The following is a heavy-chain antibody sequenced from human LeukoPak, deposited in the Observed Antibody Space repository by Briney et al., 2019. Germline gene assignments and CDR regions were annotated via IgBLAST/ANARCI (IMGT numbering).Heavy chain of an antibody. CDR1: GFTFSDYY. D-gene: IGHD3-22*01. Sequence: GGSLRLSCAASGFTFSDYYMSWIRQAPGKGLECVSYISSSGSTIYYADSVKGRFTISRDNANNSLYLQMNSLRAEDTAVYYCARDSVSRDSSGYTDYWGQGTLVTVSS. J-gene: IGHJ4*02. V-gene: IGHV3-11*01. CDR2: ISSSGSTI. CDR3: ARDSVSRDSSGYTDY.